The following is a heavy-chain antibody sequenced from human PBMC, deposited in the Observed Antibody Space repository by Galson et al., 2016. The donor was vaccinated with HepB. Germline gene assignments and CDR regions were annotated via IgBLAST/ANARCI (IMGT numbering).Heavy chain of an antibody. Sequence: SLRLSCAASGFTFSSYAMHWVRQAPGKGLEWGAVISNDGINKYYADSVKGRFTISRDNSKNTLYLQMNSLRAEDTAVYYCARDIIGYCSGGSCYYYHYGMDVWGQGTTVTGSS. CDR1: GFTFSSYA. CDR2: ISNDGINK. CDR3: ARDIIGYCSGGSCYYYHYGMDV. D-gene: IGHD2-15*01. J-gene: IGHJ6*02. V-gene: IGHV3-30-3*01.